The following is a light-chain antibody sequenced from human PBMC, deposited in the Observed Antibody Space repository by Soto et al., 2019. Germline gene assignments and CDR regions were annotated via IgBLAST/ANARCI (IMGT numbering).Light chain of an antibody. CDR2: RAS. CDR3: QLYGTSPPVA. V-gene: IGKV3-20*01. Sequence: VLTQSPGTLSLSPGERATLSCRASQSVTSSYLAWYQQKPGQAPRLLIFRASKRVTAIPDRFSGSGSGTDFTLTISGLEPEDSAVYYCQLYGTSPPVAFVQGNKLAIK. CDR1: QSVTSSY. J-gene: IGKJ2*01.